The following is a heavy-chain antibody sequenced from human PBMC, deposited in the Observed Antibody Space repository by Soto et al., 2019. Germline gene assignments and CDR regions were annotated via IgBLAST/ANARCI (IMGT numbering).Heavy chain of an antibody. CDR2: IYSGGST. CDR3: AKTRNYRHYVGFDP. Sequence: GGSLRLSCAASGFTVSSNYMSWVRQAPGKGLEWVSVIYSGGSTYYADSVKGRFTISRDNSKNTLYLQMNSLRAEDTAVYYCAKTRNYRHYVGFDPWGQGTLVTVSS. V-gene: IGHV3-66*02. J-gene: IGHJ5*02. D-gene: IGHD1-7*01. CDR1: GFTVSSNY.